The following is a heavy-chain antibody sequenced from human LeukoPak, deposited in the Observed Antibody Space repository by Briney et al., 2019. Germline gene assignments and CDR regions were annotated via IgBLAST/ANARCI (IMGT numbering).Heavy chain of an antibody. V-gene: IGHV1-2*02. D-gene: IGHD5-24*01. CDR2: INPNSGGT. CDR1: GYTFTGYY. Sequence: ASVKVSCKASGYTFTGYYMHWVXXXXGXXXXWMGXINPNSGGTNYAQKFQGRVTXTRDTSISTAYMELSRLRSDDTAVYYCARVRRWLDAFDIWGQGTMVTVSS. J-gene: IGHJ3*02. CDR3: ARVRRWLDAFDI.